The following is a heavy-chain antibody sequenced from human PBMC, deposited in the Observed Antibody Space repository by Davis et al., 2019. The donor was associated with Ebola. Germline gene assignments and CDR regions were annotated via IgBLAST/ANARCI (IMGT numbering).Heavy chain of an antibody. CDR2: IYYSGST. J-gene: IGHJ6*03. D-gene: IGHD2-2*01. CDR1: GGSISSYY. Sequence: SETLSLTCTVSGGSISSYYWSWIRQPPGKGLEWIGYIYYSGSTNYNPSLKSRVTISVDTSKNQFSLKLSSVTAADTAVYYCARGGEYQLLFDYYYMDVWGKGTTVTVSS. V-gene: IGHV4-59*01. CDR3: ARGGEYQLLFDYYYMDV.